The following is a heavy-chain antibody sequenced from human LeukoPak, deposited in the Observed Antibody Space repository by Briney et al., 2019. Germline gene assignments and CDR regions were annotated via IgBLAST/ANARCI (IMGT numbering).Heavy chain of an antibody. CDR2: IYYSGST. CDR3: AGHDPAVTSAPLN. V-gene: IGHV4-59*08. D-gene: IGHD2-15*01. CDR1: GGSISSYY. J-gene: IGHJ4*02. Sequence: SETLSLTCTVSGGSISSYYWSWIRQPPGKGLEWIGYIYYSGSTNSNPSLKSRVTISVDTSKNQFSLKLSSVTAADTAVYYCAGHDPAVTSAPLNWGQGTLVTVSS.